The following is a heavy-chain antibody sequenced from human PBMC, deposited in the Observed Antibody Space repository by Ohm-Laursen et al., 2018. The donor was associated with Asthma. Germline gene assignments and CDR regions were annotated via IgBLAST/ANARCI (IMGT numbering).Heavy chain of an antibody. Sequence: SDTLSLTCNVSGGSITNYYWSWIRQPPGKGLEWIGNIFYSGSTNYSPSLKSRVTISVGTSKNEFSLRLSSLTAADTAVYYCARDSSEVSWGHHLFDSWGQGTLVTVSS. CDR2: IFYSGST. V-gene: IGHV4-59*01. CDR3: ARDSSEVSWGHHLFDS. CDR1: GGSITNYY. J-gene: IGHJ4*02. D-gene: IGHD3-16*01.